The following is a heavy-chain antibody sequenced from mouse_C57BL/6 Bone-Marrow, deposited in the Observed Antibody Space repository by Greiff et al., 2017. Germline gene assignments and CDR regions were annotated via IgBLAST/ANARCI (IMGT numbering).Heavy chain of an antibody. V-gene: IGHV5-17*01. CDR3: ARQGTTDAMDY. CDR2: ISSGSSTI. CDR1: GFTFSAYG. J-gene: IGHJ4*01. Sequence: VQLKESGGGLVKPGGSLKLSCAASGFTFSAYGMHWVRQAPEKGLEWVAYISSGSSTIYYADTVKGRFTISRDNAKNTLFLQMTSLRSEDTAMYYCARQGTTDAMDYWGQGTSVTVSS. D-gene: IGHD1-1*01.